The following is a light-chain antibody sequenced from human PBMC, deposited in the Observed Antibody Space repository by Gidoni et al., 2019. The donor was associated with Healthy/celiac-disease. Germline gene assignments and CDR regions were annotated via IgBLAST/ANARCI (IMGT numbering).Light chain of an antibody. V-gene: IGKV1-9*01. Sequence: DIQLTQSPSFLSASVGDRVTITCRASQGISSYLAWYQQKPGKAPKLLIYAASTLQSGVPSRFSGSGSGTEFTLTISSLQPEDFATYYCQQLNSYPRTFXQXTKGEIK. CDR3: QQLNSYPRT. J-gene: IGKJ1*01. CDR2: AAS. CDR1: QGISSY.